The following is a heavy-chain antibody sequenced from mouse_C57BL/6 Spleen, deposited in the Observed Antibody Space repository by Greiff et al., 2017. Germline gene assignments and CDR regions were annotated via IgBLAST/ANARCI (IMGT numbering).Heavy chain of an antibody. Sequence: QVQLQQSGAELVKPGASVKISCKASGYAFSSYWMNWVKQRPGKGLEWIGQIYPGDGDTNYNGKFKGKATLTADKSSSTAYMQLSSLTSEDSAVYFCAPSYYGSSYWYFDVWGTGTTVTVSS. CDR3: APSYYGSSYWYFDV. J-gene: IGHJ1*03. CDR1: GYAFSSYW. D-gene: IGHD1-1*01. CDR2: IYPGDGDT. V-gene: IGHV1-80*01.